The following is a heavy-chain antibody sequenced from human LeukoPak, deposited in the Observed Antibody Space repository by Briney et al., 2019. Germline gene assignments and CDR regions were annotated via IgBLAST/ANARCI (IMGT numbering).Heavy chain of an antibody. CDR3: ARLTRFVSGVLNPLDS. J-gene: IGHJ4*02. V-gene: IGHV4-59*08. CDR1: GGSIGNYC. D-gene: IGHD3-3*01. CDR2: VYSSGYT. Sequence: SETLSPTRTVSGGSIGNYCWSWIRQPPGKGLGWIGYVYSSGYTNYNPSLKSRVTISVDTSNNQFSLRLSSVTAADTAVYYCARLTRFVSGVLNPLDSWGQGTLVTVSS.